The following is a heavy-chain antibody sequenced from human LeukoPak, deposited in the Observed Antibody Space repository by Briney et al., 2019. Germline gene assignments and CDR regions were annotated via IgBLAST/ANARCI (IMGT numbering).Heavy chain of an antibody. CDR2: IYYSGST. J-gene: IGHJ4*02. CDR1: GGSISSSSYY. CDR3: ARAGGIRTAALDLDY. D-gene: IGHD6-25*01. Sequence: KASESRSLTCIVSGGSISSSSYYWGWIRQPPGKGLEWIGSIYYSGSTYYNPSLKSRVTISVDTSKNQFSLKLSSVTAADTAVYYCARAGGIRTAALDLDYWGQGTLVTVSS. V-gene: IGHV4-39*01.